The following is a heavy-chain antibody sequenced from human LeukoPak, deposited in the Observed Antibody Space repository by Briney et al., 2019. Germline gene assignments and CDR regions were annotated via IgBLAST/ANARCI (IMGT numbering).Heavy chain of an antibody. CDR3: ARGDILTGPYYFDY. CDR2: ISFDGSTK. J-gene: IGHJ4*02. D-gene: IGHD3-9*01. CDR1: GFTFSTYA. V-gene: IGHV3-30-3*01. Sequence: PGRSLRLSCAASGFTFSTYAMHWVRQAPGKGLQWVAVISFDGSTKYYADSVRGRFTISRDNSKNTLYLQINSLRPGDTAVYYCARGDILTGPYYFDYWGQGTLVTVSS.